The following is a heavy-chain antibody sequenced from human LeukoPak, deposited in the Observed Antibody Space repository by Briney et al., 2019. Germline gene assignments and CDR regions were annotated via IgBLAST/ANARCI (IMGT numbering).Heavy chain of an antibody. CDR2: ISYDGSNK. Sequence: PGGSLRLSCAASGFTFSSYAMHWVRQAPGKGLEWVAVISYDGSNKYYADSVKGRFTISRDNSKNTLYLRMNSLRAEDTAVYYCARDGAVAAGYFDYWGQGTLVTVSS. V-gene: IGHV3-30-3*01. J-gene: IGHJ4*02. CDR1: GFTFSSYA. CDR3: ARDGAVAAGYFDY. D-gene: IGHD6-19*01.